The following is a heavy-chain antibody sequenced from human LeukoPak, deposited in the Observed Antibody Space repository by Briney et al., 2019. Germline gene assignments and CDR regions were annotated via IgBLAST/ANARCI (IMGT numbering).Heavy chain of an antibody. V-gene: IGHV3-11*01. CDR1: GFAFSDYY. D-gene: IGHD6-19*01. CDR2: ISGSGNSI. J-gene: IGHJ4*02. Sequence: GGSLRLSCAGSGFAFSDYYMTWIRKAPGRGLEFISYISGSGNSIVYADSVKGRFTISRDNAKNSLYLQMNSLRDEDTAVYYCAREPRLAVYWGQGTLVTVSS. CDR3: AREPRLAVY.